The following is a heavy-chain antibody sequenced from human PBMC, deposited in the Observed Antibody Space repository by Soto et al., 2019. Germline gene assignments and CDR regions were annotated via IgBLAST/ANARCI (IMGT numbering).Heavy chain of an antibody. J-gene: IGHJ3*02. CDR2: IYPGDSDT. CDR3: ARQYYYGYKAFDT. CDR1: GYSFTIYW. D-gene: IGHD3-10*01. V-gene: IGHV5-51*01. Sequence: PGESLKISCKASGYSFTIYWIAWVRQMPGKGLEWMGIIYPGDSDTKYSPSFQGQDTISADKSTSSAYLQWSTLKASDTAMYYCARQYYYGYKAFDTWGQGTMVTVSS.